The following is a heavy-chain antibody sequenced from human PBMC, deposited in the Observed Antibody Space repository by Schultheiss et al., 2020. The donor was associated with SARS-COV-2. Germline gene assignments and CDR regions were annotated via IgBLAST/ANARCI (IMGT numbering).Heavy chain of an antibody. CDR3: ARDGYNWNLIDY. CDR2: ISSNGGST. V-gene: IGHV3-64*01. J-gene: IGHJ4*02. Sequence: GESLKISCAASGFTFSSYAMHWVRQAPGKGLEYVSAISSNGGSTYYANSVKGRFTISRDNSKNTLYLQMGSLRAEDTAVYYCARDGYNWNLIDYWGQGTLVTVSS. CDR1: GFTFSSYA. D-gene: IGHD1-20*01.